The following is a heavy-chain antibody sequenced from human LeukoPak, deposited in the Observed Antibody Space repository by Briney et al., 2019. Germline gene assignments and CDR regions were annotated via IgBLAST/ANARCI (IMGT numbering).Heavy chain of an antibody. J-gene: IGHJ4*02. Sequence: PGGSLRLSCAASGFTFSNFWMNWVRQAPGKGLEWVAIVTQDGSDQLYGDSVKGRFTISRDNAKNSLYLQMNSLRVEDTAVYYCARVGGSYPPEYYFDYWGQGTLVTVSS. D-gene: IGHD1-26*01. CDR2: VTQDGSDQ. CDR1: GFTFSNFW. V-gene: IGHV3-7*01. CDR3: ARVGGSYPPEYYFDY.